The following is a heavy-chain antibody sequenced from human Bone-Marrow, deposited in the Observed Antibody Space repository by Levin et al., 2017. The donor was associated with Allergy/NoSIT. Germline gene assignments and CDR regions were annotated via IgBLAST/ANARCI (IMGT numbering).Heavy chain of an antibody. CDR2: IKREIEGGTT. D-gene: IGHD4-17*01. CDR1: GITFTDAW. J-gene: IGHJ4*02. CDR3: TTVGPDYGDFDS. V-gene: IGHV3-15*01. Sequence: SGGSLRLSCAASGITFTDAWMNWVRQAPGKGLEWVGRIKREIEGGTTDYAAPVKGRFTISRDDSTNTLYLQMNSLKTDDTAVYYCTTVGPDYGDFDSWGQGTLVTVS.